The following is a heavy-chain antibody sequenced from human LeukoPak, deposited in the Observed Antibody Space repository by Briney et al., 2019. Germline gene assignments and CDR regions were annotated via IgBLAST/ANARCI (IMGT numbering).Heavy chain of an antibody. CDR3: ARGGKATVVTM. CDR2: IYSSGST. CDR1: GGSINSYY. D-gene: IGHD4-23*01. J-gene: IGHJ4*02. V-gene: IGHV4-4*07. Sequence: SETLSLTCTVSGGSINSYYWSWIRQPAGKGLEWIGRIYSSGSTNYNPSLKSRVSMSVDTSKNQFSLKLTSVTAADTVVYYCARGGKATVVTMWGQGILVTVSS.